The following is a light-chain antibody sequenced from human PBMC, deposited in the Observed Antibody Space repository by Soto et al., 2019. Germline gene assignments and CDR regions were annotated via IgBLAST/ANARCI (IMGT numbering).Light chain of an antibody. V-gene: IGLV2-11*01. CDR3: APFARRGPLV. Sequence: QSALTQPRSVSGSPGQSVTISCTGTSSDVGAYNYVSWYQQHPGKAPKVIIYDVSKRPSGVPDRFSGSKSGSTASLTISGRPAEDEREYNFAPFARRGPLVFGGETKRTV. J-gene: IGLJ2*01. CDR1: SSDVGAYNY. CDR2: DVS.